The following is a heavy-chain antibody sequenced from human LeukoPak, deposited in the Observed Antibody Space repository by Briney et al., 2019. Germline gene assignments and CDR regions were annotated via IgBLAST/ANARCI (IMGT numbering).Heavy chain of an antibody. D-gene: IGHD3-22*01. V-gene: IGHV3-30-3*01. Sequence: GGSPRLSCAASGFTFSSYAMHWVRQAPGKGLEWVAVISYDGSNKYYADSVKGRFTISRDNSKNTLYLQMNSLRAEDTAVYYCARDSSHYYDSSGYLDYWGQGTLVTVSS. CDR1: GFTFSSYA. J-gene: IGHJ4*02. CDR3: ARDSSHYYDSSGYLDY. CDR2: ISYDGSNK.